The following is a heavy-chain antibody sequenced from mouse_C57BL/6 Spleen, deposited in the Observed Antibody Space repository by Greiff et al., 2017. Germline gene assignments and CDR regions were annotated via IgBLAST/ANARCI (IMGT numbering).Heavy chain of an antibody. CDR1: GYSITSGYY. Sequence: EVQLQESGPGLVKPSQSLSLTCSVTGYSITSGYYWNWIRQFPGNKLEWMGYISYDGSNNYNPSLKNRISITRDTSKNQFFLTLNSVTTEDTATYYCARGGYGNGFDYWGQGTTLTVSS. CDR2: ISYDGSN. J-gene: IGHJ2*01. D-gene: IGHD2-10*02. CDR3: ARGGYGNGFDY. V-gene: IGHV3-6*01.